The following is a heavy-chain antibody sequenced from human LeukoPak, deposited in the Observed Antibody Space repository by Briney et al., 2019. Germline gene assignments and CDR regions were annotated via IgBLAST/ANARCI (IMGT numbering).Heavy chain of an antibody. CDR3: ARGKTSQNIVTRKTYNWFDP. CDR2: INQDGSEK. D-gene: IGHD2/OR15-2a*01. CDR1: GFTFSSYW. Sequence: SGGSLRLSCAASGFTFSSYWMSWVRQAPGMGLEWVASINQDGSEKKYVDSVKGRFTISRDNAKNSLFLQMNSLTADDTAVYYCARGKTSQNIVTRKTYNWFDPWGQGTLVTVSS. J-gene: IGHJ5*02. V-gene: IGHV3-7*01.